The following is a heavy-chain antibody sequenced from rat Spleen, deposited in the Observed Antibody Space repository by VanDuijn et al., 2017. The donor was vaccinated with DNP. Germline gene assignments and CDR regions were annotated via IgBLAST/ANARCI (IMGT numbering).Heavy chain of an antibody. CDR1: GFTLNNYW. D-gene: IGHD1-2*01. CDR3: ATHGSIATISTGAMDV. CDR2: ITGSGDTT. J-gene: IGHJ4*01. Sequence: EVQLVESGGDLVQPGGSLKLSCVASGFTLNNYWLTWVRQVPGKGLEWVASITGSGDTTNYLDSVMGRFTITRDNAKNTLHLQMDSLRSEDTATYYCATHGSIATISTGAMDVWGQGTSVTVSS. V-gene: IGHV5-31*01.